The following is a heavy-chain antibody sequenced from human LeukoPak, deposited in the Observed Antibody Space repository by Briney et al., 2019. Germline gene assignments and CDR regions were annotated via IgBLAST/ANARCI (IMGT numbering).Heavy chain of an antibody. J-gene: IGHJ4*02. CDR3: ARGLGYCSSTSCFSGDY. Sequence: TGGSLRLSCAASGFTFDDYGMSWVRQAPGKGLEWVSGINWNGGSTGYADSVKGRFTISRDNAKNPLYLQMNSLRAEDTALYYCARGLGYCSSTSCFSGDYWGQGTLVTVSS. CDR1: GFTFDDYG. D-gene: IGHD2-2*01. V-gene: IGHV3-20*04. CDR2: INWNGGST.